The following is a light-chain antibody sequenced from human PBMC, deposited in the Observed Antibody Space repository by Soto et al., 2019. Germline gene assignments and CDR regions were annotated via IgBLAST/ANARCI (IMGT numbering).Light chain of an antibody. CDR3: SSHTTSITLL. V-gene: IGLV2-14*01. J-gene: IGLJ2*01. CDR2: EVS. Sequence: QSALTQPASVSGAPGQSITISCSGTSSDVGYYNYVSWYQQHAGKAPKLMIYEVSNRPSGVSNRFSGSKSGNTASLTISGLQAEDEADYYCSSHTTSITLLFGGGTKVTVL. CDR1: SSDVGYYNY.